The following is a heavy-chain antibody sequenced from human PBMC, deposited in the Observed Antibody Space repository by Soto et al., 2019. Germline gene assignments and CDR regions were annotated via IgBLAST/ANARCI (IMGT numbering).Heavy chain of an antibody. CDR3: AKEGLRVRGVIMTRSSFDL. D-gene: IGHD3-10*01. V-gene: IGHV3-23*01. CDR2: ISGSGGST. Sequence: PGGSLILSCAASGFTFSRYAMSWVRQAPGKGLEWVSAISGSGGSTYYADSVKGRVTISRDNSKNTLYLQMNSLRAEDTAVYYCAKEGLRVRGVIMTRSSFDLSGQGTLVSVS. J-gene: IGHJ5*02. CDR1: GFTFSRYA.